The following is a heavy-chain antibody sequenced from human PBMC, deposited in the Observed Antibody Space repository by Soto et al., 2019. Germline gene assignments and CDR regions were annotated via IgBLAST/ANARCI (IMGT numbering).Heavy chain of an antibody. J-gene: IGHJ2*01. CDR3: ARGARITERYFDL. V-gene: IGHV4-31*03. D-gene: IGHD3-10*01. CDR1: GGSISSGGYY. CDR2: IYYSGST. Sequence: SETLSLTCTVSGGSISSGGYYWSWIRQHPGKGLEWIGYIYYSGSTYYNPSLKSRVTISVDTSKNQFSLKLSSVIAADTAVYYCARGARITERYFDLWGRGTLVTVSS.